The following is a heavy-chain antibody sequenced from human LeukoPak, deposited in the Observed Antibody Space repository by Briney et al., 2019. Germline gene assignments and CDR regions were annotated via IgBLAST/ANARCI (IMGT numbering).Heavy chain of an antibody. CDR1: GFTFTDHY. V-gene: IGHV1-2*02. CDR2: INGKRGDT. CDR3: ARDHDWGVDY. D-gene: IGHD7-27*01. J-gene: IGHJ4*02. Sequence: GASVTVSCKASGFTFTDHYMHWVRQAPGQGLEWVGWINGKRGDTNYAQNFQDRATMTRDTSTSTVYMELSRLTVDDTAVYYCARDHDWGVDYWGQGTLVTVSS.